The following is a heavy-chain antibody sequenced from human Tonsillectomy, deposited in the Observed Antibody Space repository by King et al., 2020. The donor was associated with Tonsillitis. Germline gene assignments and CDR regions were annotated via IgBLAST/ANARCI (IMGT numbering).Heavy chain of an antibody. Sequence: VQLVESGGGVVQPGRSLRLSCAASGFTFSSYAIHWVRRAPGKGLEWVALISHDGNTAYYADSAKGRFTISRDNSQNTLYLQMNSLKPEDTAMYYCARDHSPYTYGFLGYFDYWGQGTLVSVSS. CDR1: GFTFSSYA. CDR3: ARDHSPYTYGFLGYFDY. V-gene: IGHV3-30*04. D-gene: IGHD5-18*01. J-gene: IGHJ4*02. CDR2: ISHDGNTA.